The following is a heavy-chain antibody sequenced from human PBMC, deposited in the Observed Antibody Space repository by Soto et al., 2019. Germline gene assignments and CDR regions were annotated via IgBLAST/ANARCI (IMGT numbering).Heavy chain of an antibody. CDR2: ISAYNGHT. CDR3: AGDYYDRGWFDP. CDR1: GFTFTRYG. Sequence: ASVKVSCKASGFTFTRYGITWVRQAPGQGLEWMGWISAYNGHTEYAQKFQGRVTMTTDTSTTTAFMELRSLRSDDTAVYYCAGDYYDRGWFDPWGQGTLVTVSS. J-gene: IGHJ5*02. V-gene: IGHV1-18*01. D-gene: IGHD3-22*01.